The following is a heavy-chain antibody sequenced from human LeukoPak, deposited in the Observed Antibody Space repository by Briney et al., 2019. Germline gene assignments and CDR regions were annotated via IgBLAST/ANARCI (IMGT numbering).Heavy chain of an antibody. CDR1: GFTFSTYA. D-gene: IGHD3-22*01. V-gene: IGHV3-23*01. CDR3: AREDSSGYSDGMDV. CDR2: ISGSGGST. Sequence: QTGGSLRLSCAASGFTFSTYAMSWVRQAPGKGLEWVSGISGSGGSTYYADSVKGRFTISRDNSKNTLYLQMNSLRAEDTAVYYCAREDSSGYSDGMDVWGQGTTVTVSS. J-gene: IGHJ6*02.